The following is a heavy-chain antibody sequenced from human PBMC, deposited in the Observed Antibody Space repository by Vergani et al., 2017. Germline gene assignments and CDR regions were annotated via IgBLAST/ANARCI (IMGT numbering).Heavy chain of an antibody. CDR1: EYIFCNYG. J-gene: IGHJ4*02. Sequence: EAELVQSGPDMRKPGESLTISCKGSEYIFCNYGIGWVLQMPGKGLEGMGIIYPADSYTRYRPSFQGQVTISAVKSISTAFLQWDSLKASDTALYYCARHTTYTDSWGQGTLVTVSS. D-gene: IGHD1-1*01. CDR2: IYPADSYT. V-gene: IGHV5-51*01. CDR3: ARHTTYTDS.